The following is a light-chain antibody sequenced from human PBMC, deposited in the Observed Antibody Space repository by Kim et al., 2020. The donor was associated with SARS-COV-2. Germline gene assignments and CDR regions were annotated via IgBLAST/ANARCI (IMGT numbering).Light chain of an antibody. Sequence: SYELTQPPSVSVAPGKTARITCGGNNIGSKSVHWYQHKPGQAPVLVIYYDSDRPSGIPERFSGSNSGNTATLTISRVEAGDEADYYCQVWDSISDHRVFGGGTQLTVL. CDR1: NIGSKS. J-gene: IGLJ2*01. CDR2: YDS. V-gene: IGLV3-21*04. CDR3: QVWDSISDHRV.